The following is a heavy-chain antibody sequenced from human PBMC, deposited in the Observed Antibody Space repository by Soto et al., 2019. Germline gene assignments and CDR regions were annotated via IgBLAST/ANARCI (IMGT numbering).Heavy chain of an antibody. D-gene: IGHD1-26*01. CDR3: ARDGYQVWWLASY. CDR2: ISGSGGST. Sequence: GGSLRLSCAASGFTFSSYAMSWVRQAPGKGLEWVSAISGSGGSTYYADSVKGRFTISRDNSTSTAYMELRSLRSDDTAVYCCARDGYQVWWLASYWGQGTLVTVSS. J-gene: IGHJ4*02. V-gene: IGHV3-23*01. CDR1: GFTFSSYA.